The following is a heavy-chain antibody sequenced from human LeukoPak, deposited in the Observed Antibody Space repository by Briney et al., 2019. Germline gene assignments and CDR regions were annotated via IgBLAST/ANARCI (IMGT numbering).Heavy chain of an antibody. CDR2: INPNSGGT. D-gene: IGHD3-10*01. CDR1: GYTFTGYY. Sequence: ASVKVSCKASGYTFTGYYMPWVRQAPGQGLEWMGWINPNSGGTNYAQKFQGRVTMTRDTSISTAYMELSRLRSDDTAVYYCARELEYYYGSGSFDYWGQGTVVTVSS. CDR3: ARELEYYYGSGSFDY. V-gene: IGHV1-2*02. J-gene: IGHJ4*02.